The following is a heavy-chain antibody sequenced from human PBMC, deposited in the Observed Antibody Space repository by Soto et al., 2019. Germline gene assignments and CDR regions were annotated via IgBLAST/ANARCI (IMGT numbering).Heavy chain of an antibody. V-gene: IGHV3-74*01. D-gene: IGHD3-10*01. CDR2: INSDGSSP. CDR1: GFSFSSYW. Sequence: EEQLVESGGGLVQPGGSLRLSCAASGFSFSSYWMHWVRQAPGKGLVWVSHINSDGSSPTYADSVMGRFTISRDNAKNTLYLQMNSLRAEDSAVYYCAREEGYGSGRYFDYWGLGTLVTVSS. CDR3: AREEGYGSGRYFDY. J-gene: IGHJ4*02.